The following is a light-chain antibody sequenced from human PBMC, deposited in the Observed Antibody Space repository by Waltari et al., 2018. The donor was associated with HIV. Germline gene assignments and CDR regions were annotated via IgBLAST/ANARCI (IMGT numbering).Light chain of an antibody. J-gene: IGLJ1*01. CDR1: TSHIGRNY. CDR3: ASWDDGLSGHV. Sequence: HSGLTPPPTLSGTPGQRPTIPCSGTTSHIGRNYVFWYRQVPGTAPSLLVYRNDQRPACVDDRFSGSLSGASASLVIGGLRVEDEADYYCASWDDGLSGHVFGGGTTVSV. V-gene: IGLV1-47*01. CDR2: RND.